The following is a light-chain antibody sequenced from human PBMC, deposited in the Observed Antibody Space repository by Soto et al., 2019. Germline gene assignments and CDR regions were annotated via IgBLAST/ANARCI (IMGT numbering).Light chain of an antibody. V-gene: IGKV3-20*01. Sequence: EIVLTQSPGTLSLPPGERATLSCRASQSVSSSYLAWYQQNRGQAPRLLISGASSRAPGIPDRFGGSGSGTDFTLTISRLEPEDFAVYYCQQYGSSRWTFGQGTKVEIK. CDR2: GAS. J-gene: IGKJ1*01. CDR1: QSVSSSY. CDR3: QQYGSSRWT.